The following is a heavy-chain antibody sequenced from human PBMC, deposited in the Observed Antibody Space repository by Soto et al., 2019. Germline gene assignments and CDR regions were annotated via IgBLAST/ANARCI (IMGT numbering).Heavy chain of an antibody. CDR1: GGSISSGGYY. V-gene: IGHV4-30-4*08. CDR2: IYYSGST. CDR3: ARLVINGYYFDY. Sequence: SETLSLTCTVSGGSISSGGYYWSWIRQHPGKGLEWIGYIYYSGSTYYNPSLKSRVTISVDTSKNQFSLKLSSVTAADTAVYYCARLVINGYYFDYWGQGTLVTVSS. J-gene: IGHJ4*02. D-gene: IGHD3-22*01.